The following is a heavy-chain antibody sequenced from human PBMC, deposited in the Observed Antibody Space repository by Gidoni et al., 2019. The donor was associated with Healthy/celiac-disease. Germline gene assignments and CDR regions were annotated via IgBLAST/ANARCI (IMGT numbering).Heavy chain of an antibody. CDR3: ARDRGRGAASFYYFDY. CDR1: GGSVSSGSYY. Sequence: QVQLQESGPGLVKPSETLSLTCTVSGGSVSSGSYYWSWIRQPPGKGLEWIGYIYYSGSTNYNPSLKSRVTISVDTSKNQFSLKLSSVTAADTAVYYCARDRGRGAASFYYFDYWGQGTLVTVSS. J-gene: IGHJ4*02. CDR2: IYYSGST. V-gene: IGHV4-61*01. D-gene: IGHD6-13*01.